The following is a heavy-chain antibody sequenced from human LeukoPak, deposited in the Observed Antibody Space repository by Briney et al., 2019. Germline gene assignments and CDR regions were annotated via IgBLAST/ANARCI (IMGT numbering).Heavy chain of an antibody. D-gene: IGHD5-12*01. V-gene: IGHV1-2*06. Sequence: ASVKVSCKASGYIFTGYYVHWVRQAPGQGLEWMGRINPKTGGRSFSPRFQGRVTVTSDTSTNTVYMELSSLKLDDTALYYCARGYSGYDWKFDPWGRGTQVTVSS. J-gene: IGHJ5*02. CDR1: GYIFTGYY. CDR3: ARGYSGYDWKFDP. CDR2: INPKTGGR.